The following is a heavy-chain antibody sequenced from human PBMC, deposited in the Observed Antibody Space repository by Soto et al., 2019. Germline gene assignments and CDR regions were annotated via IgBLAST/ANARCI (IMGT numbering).Heavy chain of an antibody. CDR1: GYTFTSYD. CDR3: ARWYGGNSGDY. CDR2: MNPNSGDT. V-gene: IGHV1-8*01. Sequence: QVQLVQSGAEVKKPGASVKVSCKASGYTFTSYDINWVRHATGQGPEWMGWMNPNSGDTHYAQTFQGRVTMTRNTSISTAYMELSSLRSEDTAMYYCARWYGGNSGDYWGQGTLVTVSS. J-gene: IGHJ4*02. D-gene: IGHD2-21*02.